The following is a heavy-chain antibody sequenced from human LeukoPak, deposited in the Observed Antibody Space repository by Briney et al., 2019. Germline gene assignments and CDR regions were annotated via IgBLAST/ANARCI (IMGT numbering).Heavy chain of an antibody. CDR3: AKDPDRVYFDY. J-gene: IGHJ4*02. Sequence: GESLRLSCADYGFTFSSYAMSWVRHAPRQGLQWVSAISGSGGSTYYADSVKGRLTISRDNSKNTLYLQMNSLRAEDTAVYYCAKDPDRVYFDYWGQGTLVTVSS. V-gene: IGHV3-23*01. CDR2: ISGSGGST. D-gene: IGHD1-14*01. CDR1: GFTFSSYA.